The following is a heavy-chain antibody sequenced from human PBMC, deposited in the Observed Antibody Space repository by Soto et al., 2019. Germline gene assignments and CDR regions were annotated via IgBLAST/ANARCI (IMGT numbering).Heavy chain of an antibody. J-gene: IGHJ4*02. CDR1: GFTFSSYA. CDR2: ISGSGGST. CDR3: AKVVGFLGEPRLTIDY. D-gene: IGHD3-16*01. V-gene: IGHV3-23*01. Sequence: GGSLRLSCAASGFTFSSYAMSWVRQAPGKGLEWVSAISGSGGSTYYADSVKGRFTISRDNSKNTLYLQMNSLRAEDTAVYYCAKVVGFLGEPRLTIDYWGQGTLVTVSS.